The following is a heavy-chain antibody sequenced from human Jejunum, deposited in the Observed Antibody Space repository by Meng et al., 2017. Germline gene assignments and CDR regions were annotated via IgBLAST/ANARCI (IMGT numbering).Heavy chain of an antibody. V-gene: IGHV4-30-2*01. CDR2: IYHTGSP. D-gene: IGHD2-2*03. CDR1: GGSINSHGYP. J-gene: IGHJ4*02. CDR3: ARMDSAFHYFDY. Sequence: QLQLRRSGSGLVRPSQTLSHTCAVSGGSINSHGYPWSWIRQPPGKGLEWIGYIYHTGSPYYNPSLKSRLTISVDRSENQFSLKLSSVTAADTAVYYCARMDSAFHYFDYWGQGTLVTVSS.